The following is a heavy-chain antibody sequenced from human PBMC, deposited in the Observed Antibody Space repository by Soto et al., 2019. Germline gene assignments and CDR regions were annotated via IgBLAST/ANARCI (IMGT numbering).Heavy chain of an antibody. Sequence: EASVKVSCKASGYTFTSYYMHWVRQAPGQGLEWMGIINPSGGSTSYAQKFQGRVTMTRDTSTSTVYMELSSLRSEDTAVYYCAREIAAAGSYYYGMDVWGQGTTVTVSS. V-gene: IGHV1-46*01. CDR3: AREIAAAGSYYYGMDV. CDR1: GYTFTSYY. D-gene: IGHD6-13*01. J-gene: IGHJ6*02. CDR2: INPSGGST.